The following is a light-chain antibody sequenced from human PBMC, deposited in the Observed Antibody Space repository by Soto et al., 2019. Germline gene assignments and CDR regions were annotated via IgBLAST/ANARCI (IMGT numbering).Light chain of an antibody. Sequence: QYAVTQPASVSGSPGQSITISCAGTRDDIGAYDYVSWYQQHPGNAPKLLVYEVTNRPSGVSDRFSGSKSGNTASLTISGLQAEDEADYYCNSYTNSSAVVFGGGTKVTVL. V-gene: IGLV2-14*01. CDR1: RDDIGAYDY. J-gene: IGLJ2*01. CDR3: NSYTNSSAVV. CDR2: EVT.